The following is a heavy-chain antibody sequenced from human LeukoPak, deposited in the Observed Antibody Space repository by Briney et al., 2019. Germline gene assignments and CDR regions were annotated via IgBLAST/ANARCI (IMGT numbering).Heavy chain of an antibody. Sequence: SETLSLTCAVYGGSFSGYYWSWIRQPPGKGLEWIGEINHSGSTNYNPSLKSRVTISVDTSKNQFSLKLSSVTAADTGVYYCARGRRFRLSLQKNWFDPWGQGTLVTVSS. CDR3: ARGRRFRLSLQKNWFDP. D-gene: IGHD3-16*02. J-gene: IGHJ5*02. CDR1: GGSFSGYY. V-gene: IGHV4-34*01. CDR2: INHSGST.